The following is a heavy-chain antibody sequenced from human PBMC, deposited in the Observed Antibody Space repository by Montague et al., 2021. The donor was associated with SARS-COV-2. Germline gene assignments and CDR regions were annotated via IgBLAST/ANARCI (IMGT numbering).Heavy chain of an antibody. V-gene: IGHV3-74*01. D-gene: IGHD4-23*01. CDR2: INTDGSNS. Sequence: SLRLSCAASGFSFSDYWMHWVRQAPGKGLEWVSRINTDGSNSYYTDSVKGRFTISRDNAKNTPYLQMNSLRAEDTAVYYCAREPGSVDGMDVWGQGTTITVSS. CDR3: AREPGSVDGMDV. J-gene: IGHJ6*02. CDR1: GFSFSDYW.